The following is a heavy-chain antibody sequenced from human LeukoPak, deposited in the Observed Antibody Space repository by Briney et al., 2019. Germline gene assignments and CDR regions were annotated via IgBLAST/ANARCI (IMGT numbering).Heavy chain of an antibody. CDR1: GYTFTSYA. J-gene: IGHJ4*02. V-gene: IGHV1-3*01. Sequence: ASVKVSCKASGYTFTSYAMHWVRQAPGQRLEWMGWINAGNGNTNSAQKLQGRVTMTTDTSTTTAYMELRSLRSDDTAVYYCARVPQGVPSDYWGQGTLVTVSS. D-gene: IGHD6-6*01. CDR2: INAGNGNT. CDR3: ARVPQGVPSDY.